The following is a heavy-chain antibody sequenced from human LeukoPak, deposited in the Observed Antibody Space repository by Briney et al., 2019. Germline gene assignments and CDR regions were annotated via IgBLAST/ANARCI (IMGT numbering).Heavy chain of an antibody. CDR1: GFTFSSYS. CDR3: AKGGSMVRGVIKSGYYFDY. CDR2: ISSSSSYI. D-gene: IGHD3-10*01. V-gene: IGHV3-21*04. J-gene: IGHJ4*02. Sequence: GGSLRLSCAASGFTFSSYSMNWVRQAPGKGLEWVSSISSSSSYIYYADSVKGRFTISRDNAKNSLYLQMNSLRAEDTAVYYCAKGGSMVRGVIKSGYYFDYWGQGTLVTVSS.